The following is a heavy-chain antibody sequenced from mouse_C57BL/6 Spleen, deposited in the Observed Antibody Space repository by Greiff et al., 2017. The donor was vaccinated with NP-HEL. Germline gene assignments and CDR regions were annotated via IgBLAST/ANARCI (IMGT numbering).Heavy chain of an antibody. D-gene: IGHD1-1*01. CDR2: INPSSGYT. Sequence: QVQLKESGAELARPGASVKMSCKASGYTFTSYTMHWVKQRPGQGLEWIGYINPSSGYTKYNQKFKDKATLTADKSSSTAYMQLSSLTSEDSAVYYCARALYYYGSSSLFDYWGQGTTLTVSS. CDR1: GYTFTSYT. J-gene: IGHJ2*01. V-gene: IGHV1-4*01. CDR3: ARALYYYGSSSLFDY.